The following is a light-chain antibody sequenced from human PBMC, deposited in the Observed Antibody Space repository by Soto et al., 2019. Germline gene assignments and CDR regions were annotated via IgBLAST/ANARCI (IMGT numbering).Light chain of an antibody. J-gene: IGKJ4*01. CDR3: QQYANAPLLT. CDR2: GTS. Sequence: EMVLTQSAGTLSLSPGETATLSCRASQTIGRNYLAWYQQKPGQAPRLLIFGTSTRATGIPDRFSGSGSGRDFTLSISRLEPEDFAVYYCQQYANAPLLTFGGGTKVEIK. CDR1: QTIGRNY. V-gene: IGKV3-20*01.